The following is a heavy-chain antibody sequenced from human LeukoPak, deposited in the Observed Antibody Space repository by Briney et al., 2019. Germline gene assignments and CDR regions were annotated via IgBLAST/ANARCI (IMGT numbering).Heavy chain of an antibody. Sequence: PSETLSITCSVSGGSISSGGYSWSWIRQHPGKGLEWIGYIYYSRSTYYNPSLKSRITISVDTSKNQFSLELTSVTAADTAVYYCVRDPTTTRGAFDIWGQGTMVTVSS. V-gene: IGHV4-31*03. D-gene: IGHD1-1*01. CDR2: IYYSRST. CDR1: GGSISSGGYS. CDR3: VRDPTTTRGAFDI. J-gene: IGHJ3*02.